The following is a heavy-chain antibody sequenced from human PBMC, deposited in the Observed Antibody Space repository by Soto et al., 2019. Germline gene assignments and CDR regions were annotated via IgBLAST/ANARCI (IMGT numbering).Heavy chain of an antibody. J-gene: IGHJ6*02. CDR2: ISSSSSYI. CDR1: GFTFSSYS. D-gene: IGHD6-19*01. V-gene: IGHV3-21*01. Sequence: PGGSLRLSCAASGFTFSSYSMNWVRQAPGKGLEWVSSISSSSSYIYYADSVKGRFTISRDNAKNSLYLQMNSLRAEDTAVYYCARDRSGIAVAGYYYYYGMDVWGQGTTVTSP. CDR3: ARDRSGIAVAGYYYYYGMDV.